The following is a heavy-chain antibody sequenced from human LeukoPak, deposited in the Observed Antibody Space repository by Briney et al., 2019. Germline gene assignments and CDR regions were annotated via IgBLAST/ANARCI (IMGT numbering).Heavy chain of an antibody. CDR3: ARGITMVRGVITYYFDY. CDR2: MNPSSGNT. CDR1: GYTFTSYD. J-gene: IGHJ4*02. Sequence: ASVKVSCKASGYTFTSYDINWVRQATGQGLEWMGWMNPSSGNTGYTQKFQGRVTMTRDTSISTVYMELSSLRSEDTAVYYCARGITMVRGVITYYFDYWGQGTLVTVSS. D-gene: IGHD3-10*01. V-gene: IGHV1-8*01.